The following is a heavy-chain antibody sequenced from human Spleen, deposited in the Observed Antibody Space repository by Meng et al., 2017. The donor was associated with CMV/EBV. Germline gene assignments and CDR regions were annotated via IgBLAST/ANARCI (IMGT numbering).Heavy chain of an antibody. Sequence: SSYSMHWVRQAPGKGLEWIGSIYYSGSTYYNPSLKSRVTISVDTSKNQFSLKLSSVTAADTAVYFCARGSGSHSADAFDIWGQGTMVTVSS. CDR2: IYYSGST. V-gene: IGHV4-39*01. CDR3: ARGSGSHSADAFDI. CDR1: SSYS. D-gene: IGHD1-26*01. J-gene: IGHJ3*02.